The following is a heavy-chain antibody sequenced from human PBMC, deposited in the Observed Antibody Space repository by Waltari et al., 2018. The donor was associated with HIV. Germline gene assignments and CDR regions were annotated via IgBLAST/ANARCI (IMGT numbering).Heavy chain of an antibody. J-gene: IGHJ5*02. Sequence: EVRLLESGGGLVRPGGSLRLSCAASGFRFSDYNMNWVRQGTGKGLEWVASIGSLQNFIHYADSVNGRFTVSRDNAKNSLYLQMNSLTAEDTAVYYCARGPSSGWSWFDPWGQGTLVTVSS. V-gene: IGHV3-21*01. CDR2: IGSLQNFI. CDR3: ARGPSSGWSWFDP. CDR1: GFRFSDYN. D-gene: IGHD6-19*01.